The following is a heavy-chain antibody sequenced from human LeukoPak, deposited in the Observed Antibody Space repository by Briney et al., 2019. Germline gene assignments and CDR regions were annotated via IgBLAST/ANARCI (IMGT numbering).Heavy chain of an antibody. J-gene: IGHJ6*03. CDR2: ISSSSSYI. D-gene: IGHD3-10*01. V-gene: IGHV3-21*01. CDR1: GFTFSSYS. Sequence: GGSLRLSCAASGFTFSSYSMNWVRQAPGKGLEWVSSISSSSSYIYYADSVKGRFTISRDNSKNTLYLQMNSLRAEDTAVYYCARDSQSREYALYYYYYYYMDVWGKGTTVTVSS. CDR3: ARDSQSREYALYYYYYYYMDV.